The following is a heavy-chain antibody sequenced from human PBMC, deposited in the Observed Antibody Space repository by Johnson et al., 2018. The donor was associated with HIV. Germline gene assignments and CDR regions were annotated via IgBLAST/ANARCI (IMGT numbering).Heavy chain of an antibody. J-gene: IGHJ3*02. V-gene: IGHV3-30-3*01. D-gene: IGHD3-22*01. CDR3: ARIRVAVITEVCAFDI. Sequence: QVQLVESGGGVVQPGRSLRLSCAASGFTFSSYAMHWVRQAPGKGVEWVAVISYDGSNKYYADSVKGRFTISRDNSKNTLYLQMNSLRTEDTAVYYCARIRVAVITEVCAFDIWGQGTMVTVSS. CDR1: GFTFSSYA. CDR2: ISYDGSNK.